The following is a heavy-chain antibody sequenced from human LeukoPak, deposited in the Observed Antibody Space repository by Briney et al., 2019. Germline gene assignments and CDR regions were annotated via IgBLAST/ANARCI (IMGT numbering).Heavy chain of an antibody. CDR1: GGSFSGYY. CDR3: ASARMVAPPFFDY. CDR2: INHSGST. J-gene: IGHJ4*02. Sequence: SETLSLTCAVHGGSFSGYYWSWIRQPPGKGLEWIGEINHSGSTNYNPSLKSRVTISVDTSKNQFSLKLSSVTAADTAVYYCASARMVAPPFFDYWGQGTLVTVSS. D-gene: IGHD5-12*01. V-gene: IGHV4-34*01.